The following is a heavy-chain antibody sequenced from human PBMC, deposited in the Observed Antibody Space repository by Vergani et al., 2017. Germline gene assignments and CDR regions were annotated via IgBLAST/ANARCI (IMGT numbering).Heavy chain of an antibody. Sequence: QVQLQESGPGLVKPSQTLSLTCTVSGGSISSGGYYWSWIRQHPGKGLEWIGYIYYSGSTYYNPSLKRRVTISVDTSNNQFSLKLSAVTAADTAVYYCARVPIADYYGSGLRNNGYYYYYYGMDVWGQGTTVTVSS. V-gene: IGHV4-31*03. D-gene: IGHD3-10*01. CDR1: GGSISSGGYY. CDR2: IYYSGST. CDR3: ARVPIADYYGSGLRNNGYYYYYYGMDV. J-gene: IGHJ6*02.